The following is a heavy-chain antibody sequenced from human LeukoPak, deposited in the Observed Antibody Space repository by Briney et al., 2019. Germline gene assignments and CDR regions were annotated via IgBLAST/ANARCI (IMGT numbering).Heavy chain of an antibody. CDR3: ARIHVHVQQLVRHSHFDY. CDR1: GGTFSSYA. Sequence: GSSVKVSCKASGGTFSSYAISWVRQAPGQGLEWMGGIIPIFGTANYAQKLQGRVTMTTDTSTSTAYMELRSLRSDDTAVYYCARIHVHVQQLVRHSHFDYWGQGTLVTVSS. CDR2: IIPIFGTA. J-gene: IGHJ4*02. D-gene: IGHD6-13*01. V-gene: IGHV1-69*05.